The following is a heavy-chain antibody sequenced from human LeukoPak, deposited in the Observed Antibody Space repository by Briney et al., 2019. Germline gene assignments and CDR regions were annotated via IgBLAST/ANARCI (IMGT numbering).Heavy chain of an antibody. Sequence: GASVKVSCKASGYTFTSYDINWVRQATGQGLEWMGWINPNSGGTNYAQKFQGRVTMTRDTSISPAYMELSRLRSDDTAVYYCARVGSGWYPNLQHWGQGTLVTVSS. CDR1: GYTFTSYD. D-gene: IGHD6-19*01. CDR3: ARVGSGWYPNLQH. V-gene: IGHV1-2*02. CDR2: INPNSGGT. J-gene: IGHJ1*01.